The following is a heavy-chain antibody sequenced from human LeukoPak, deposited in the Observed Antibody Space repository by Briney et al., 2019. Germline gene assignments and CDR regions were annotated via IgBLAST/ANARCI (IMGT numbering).Heavy chain of an antibody. CDR3: ARDLGGYFDY. D-gene: IGHD3-16*01. CDR1: GFTFSSYG. CDR2: ISGSGGST. V-gene: IGHV3-23*01. J-gene: IGHJ4*02. Sequence: GGTLRLSCAASGFTFSSYGMSWVRQAPGKGLEWVPAISGSGGSTYYADSVKGRFTISRDNSKNTLYLQMNSLRAEDTAVYYCARDLGGYFDYWGQGTLVTVSS.